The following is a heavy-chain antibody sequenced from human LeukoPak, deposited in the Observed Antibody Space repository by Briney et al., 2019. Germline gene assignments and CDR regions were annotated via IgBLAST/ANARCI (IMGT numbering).Heavy chain of an antibody. CDR3: ARGQAGRRPYYFDY. CDR2: IYSGGST. D-gene: IGHD6-19*01. Sequence: GGSLRLSCAASGFTVSSNYMSWVRQAPGKGLEWVSVIYSGGSTYYADSVKGRFTISRDNSKNTLYLQMNSLRAEDTAVYYCARGQAGRRPYYFDYWGQGTLVTVSS. J-gene: IGHJ4*02. V-gene: IGHV3-53*01. CDR1: GFTVSSNY.